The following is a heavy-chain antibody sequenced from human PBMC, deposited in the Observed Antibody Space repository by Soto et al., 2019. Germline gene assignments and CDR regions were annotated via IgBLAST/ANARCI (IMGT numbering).Heavy chain of an antibody. V-gene: IGHV3-9*01. Sequence: GGSLRLSCAASGFTFDDYAMHWVRQAPGKGLEWVSGISWNSGSIGYADSVKGRFTISRDNAKNSLYLQMNSLRAEDTALYYCAKDTEVYSSSWYAFDYWGQGTLVTVSS. J-gene: IGHJ4*02. D-gene: IGHD6-13*01. CDR3: AKDTEVYSSSWYAFDY. CDR1: GFTFDDYA. CDR2: ISWNSGSI.